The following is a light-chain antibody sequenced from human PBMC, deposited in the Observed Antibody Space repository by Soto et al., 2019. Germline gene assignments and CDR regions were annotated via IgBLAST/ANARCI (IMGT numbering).Light chain of an antibody. Sequence: QSVLTQPASVSGSPGQSITISCTGTSSDVGGYKYVSWYQHQPGKAPKLMFYGVDNRPSGVSNRFSASKSGNTASLTISGLQAEDEAEYYCVSYTSTTTLVFGGGTKSPS. V-gene: IGLV2-14*03. J-gene: IGLJ2*01. CDR1: SSDVGGYKY. CDR2: GVD. CDR3: VSYTSTTTLV.